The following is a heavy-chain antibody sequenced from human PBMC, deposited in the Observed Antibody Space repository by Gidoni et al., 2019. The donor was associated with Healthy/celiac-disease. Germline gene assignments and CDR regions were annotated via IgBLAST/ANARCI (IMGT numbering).Heavy chain of an antibody. CDR1: GGSISSGGYS. J-gene: IGHJ5*02. D-gene: IGHD3-16*01. V-gene: IGHV4-30-2*01. CDR2: IYHSGST. CDR3: ARAYVWGSFGSYWFDP. Sequence: QLQLQESGSGLVKPSQTLSLTCAVSGGSISSGGYSWSWIRQPPGKGLEWIGYIYHSGSTYYTPSLKSRFTISVDRSKNQFLKLGSVTAADTAVYYCARAYVWGSFGSYWFDPWGQGTLVTVSS.